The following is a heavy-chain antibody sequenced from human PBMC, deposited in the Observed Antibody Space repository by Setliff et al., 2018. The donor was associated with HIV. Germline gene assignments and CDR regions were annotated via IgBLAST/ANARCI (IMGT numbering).Heavy chain of an antibody. V-gene: IGHV1-18*01. CDR1: GYTFTSYD. CDR3: ASRRITMVRGVISNDYYYYYMDV. D-gene: IGHD3-10*01. Sequence: ASVKVSCKASGYTFTSYDISWVRQAPGQGLEWMGWISAYNGNTNYAQKLQGRVTMTTDTSTSTAYMELSSLRSEDTAVYYCASRRITMVRGVISNDYYYYYMDVWGKGTTVTVS. J-gene: IGHJ6*03. CDR2: ISAYNGNT.